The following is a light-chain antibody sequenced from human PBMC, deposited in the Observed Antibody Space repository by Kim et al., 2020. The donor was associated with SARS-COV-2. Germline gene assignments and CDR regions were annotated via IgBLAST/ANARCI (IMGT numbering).Light chain of an antibody. V-gene: IGKV3-11*01. CDR3: QQRSNWPPT. J-gene: IGKJ2*01. Sequence: EIVLTQSPATLSLSPGARATLSCRASQSFSSYLAWYQQKPGQAPRLLIYDASNRATGIPARFSGSVSRTDFTLTISSLEPEAFAVYYRQQRSNWPPTFGQGNKLEI. CDR2: DAS. CDR1: QSFSSY.